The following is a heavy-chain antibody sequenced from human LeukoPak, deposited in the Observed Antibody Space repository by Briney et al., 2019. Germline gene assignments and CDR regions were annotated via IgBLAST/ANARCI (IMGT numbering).Heavy chain of an antibody. J-gene: IGHJ4*02. V-gene: IGHV3-30*18. Sequence: PGGSLRLSCAASGFTFSSYAMSWVRQAPGKGLEWVAVISYDGSNKYYADSVKGRFTISRDNSKNTLYLQMNSLRAEDTAVYYCAKEDNGDSFDYWGQGTLVTVSS. CDR1: GFTFSSYA. CDR2: ISYDGSNK. D-gene: IGHD2-21*01. CDR3: AKEDNGDSFDY.